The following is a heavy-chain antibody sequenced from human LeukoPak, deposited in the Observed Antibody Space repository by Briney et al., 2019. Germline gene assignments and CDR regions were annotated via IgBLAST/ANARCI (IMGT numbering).Heavy chain of an antibody. CDR2: IYYSGSS. V-gene: IGHV4-39*01. Sequence: SETLSLTCTVSGGSISSSSYYWGWIRQPPGKGLEWIGSIYYSGSSYYNPSLKSRVTISVDTSKNQLSLKLSSVTAADTAVYYCARHPSWIQLWLPYYFDYWGQGTLVTVSS. CDR3: ARHPSWIQLWLPYYFDY. CDR1: GGSISSSSYY. D-gene: IGHD5-18*01. J-gene: IGHJ4*02.